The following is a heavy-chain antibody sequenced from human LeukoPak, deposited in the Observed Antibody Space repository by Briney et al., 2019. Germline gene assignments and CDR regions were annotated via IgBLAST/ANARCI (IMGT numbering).Heavy chain of an antibody. J-gene: IGHJ4*02. CDR2: ISYDGSNK. D-gene: IGHD6-19*01. CDR3: ARSNSGWNYFDY. CDR1: GFTFSSYA. Sequence: PGGSLRLSCAASGFTFSSYAMHWVRQAPGKGLEWVAVISYDGSNKYYADSVKGRFTISRDNSKNTLYLQMNSLRAEDTAVYYCARSNSGWNYFDYWGQGTLVTVSS. V-gene: IGHV3-30-3*01.